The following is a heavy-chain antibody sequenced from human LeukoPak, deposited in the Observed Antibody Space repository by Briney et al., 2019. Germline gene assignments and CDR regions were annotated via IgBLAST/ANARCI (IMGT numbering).Heavy chain of an antibody. CDR1: GFTFSSYA. CDR2: ISGSGGST. CDR3: ATHLFADYCYGMDV. J-gene: IGHJ6*01. D-gene: IGHD3-10*02. Sequence: GGSLRLSCAASGFTFSSYAMSWVRQAPGKGLEWVSAISGSGGSTYYADSVEGRFTISRDNSKNTLYLQMNSLRAEDTAVYYCATHLFADYCYGMDVWGQGTTVTVSS. V-gene: IGHV3-23*01.